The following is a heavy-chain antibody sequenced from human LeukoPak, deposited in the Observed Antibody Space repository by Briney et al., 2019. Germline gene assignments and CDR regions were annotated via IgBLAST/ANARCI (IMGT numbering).Heavy chain of an antibody. CDR3: ARDLKSGYVDF. Sequence: GRSLRLSCVASGFTFSDYGIHWVRQAPGKGLEWVAVIYDDGTKEHFADSVKGRFTIPRDLSKNTAVLQMNSLRVEDTAVYYCARDLKSGYVDFWGQGTLVTVSS. CDR1: GFTFSDYG. D-gene: IGHD3-3*01. J-gene: IGHJ4*02. V-gene: IGHV3-33*01. CDR2: IYDDGTKE.